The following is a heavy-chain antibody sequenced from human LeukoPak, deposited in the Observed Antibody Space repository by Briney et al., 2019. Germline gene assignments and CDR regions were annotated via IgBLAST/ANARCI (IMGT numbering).Heavy chain of an antibody. CDR2: IYWNSGGI. CDR1: GFTLTDHA. CDR3: AKDGDYGDPTGY. Sequence: PGGSLRLSCVGSGFTLTDHAMHWVRQPPGKGLEWVSGIYWNSGGIDYADSVKGRFTVSRDNSKNTLYLQMNSLRAEDTAVYYCAKDGDYGDPTGYWGQGTLVTVSS. V-gene: IGHV3-9*01. J-gene: IGHJ4*02. D-gene: IGHD4-17*01.